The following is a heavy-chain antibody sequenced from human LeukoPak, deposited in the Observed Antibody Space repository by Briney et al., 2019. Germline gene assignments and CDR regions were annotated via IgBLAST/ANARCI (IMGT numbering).Heavy chain of an antibody. Sequence: GGSLRLSCAASGFTFSSYWMSWVRQAPGKGLEWVANIKQDGSNKYYADSVKGRFTISRDNSKNTLYLQMNSLRAEDTAVYYCAKDSHGTGSYWGQGTLVTVSS. D-gene: IGHD1-1*01. J-gene: IGHJ4*02. CDR1: GFTFSSYW. CDR3: AKDSHGTGSY. V-gene: IGHV3-7*01. CDR2: IKQDGSNK.